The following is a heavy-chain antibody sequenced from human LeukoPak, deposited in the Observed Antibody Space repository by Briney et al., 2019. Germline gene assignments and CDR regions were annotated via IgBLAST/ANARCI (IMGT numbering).Heavy chain of an antibody. CDR2: IRSKANNYAT. Sequence: GGSLRLSCAASGFTFSGSAMHWVRQASGKGLEWVGRIRSKANNYATAYAASVRGRFTISRDNAKNSLYLQMNSLRAEDTAVYYCATVGATTAYWGQGTLVTVSS. J-gene: IGHJ4*02. CDR1: GFTFSGSA. D-gene: IGHD1-26*01. V-gene: IGHV3-73*01. CDR3: ATVGATTAY.